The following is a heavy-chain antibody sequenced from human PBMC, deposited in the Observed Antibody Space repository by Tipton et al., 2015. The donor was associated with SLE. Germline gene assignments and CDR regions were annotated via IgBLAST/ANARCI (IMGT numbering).Heavy chain of an antibody. CDR3: ARDGGTGAFDI. J-gene: IGHJ3*02. CDR1: GGSFSGYY. V-gene: IGHV4-34*01. Sequence: TLSLTCTVSGGSFSGYYWSWIRQPPGKGLEWIGEINHSGSTNYNPSLKSRVTISVDTSKNQFSLKLSSVTAADTAVYYCARDGGTGAFDIWGQGTMVTVSS. D-gene: IGHD1-7*01. CDR2: INHSGST.